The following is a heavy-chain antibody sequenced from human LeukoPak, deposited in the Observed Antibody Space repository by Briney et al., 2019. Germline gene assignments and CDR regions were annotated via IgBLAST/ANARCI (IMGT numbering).Heavy chain of an antibody. D-gene: IGHD6-19*01. J-gene: IGHJ4*02. V-gene: IGHV4-34*01. CDR2: INHSGST. Sequence: SETLSLTCAVDGGSFSGYSWSWIRQPPGKGLEWIGEINHSGSTNYNPSLKSRVTISIDTSERQFSLKLSSVTAADTAVYYRARGVRVAVAHPHVDYWGQGSQVTVSS. CDR1: GGSFSGYS. CDR3: ARGVRVAVAHPHVDY.